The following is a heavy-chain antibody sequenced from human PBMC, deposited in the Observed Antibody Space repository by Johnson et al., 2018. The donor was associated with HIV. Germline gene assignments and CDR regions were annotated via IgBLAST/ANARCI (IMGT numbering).Heavy chain of an antibody. J-gene: IGHJ3*02. Sequence: MQLVESGGGVVQPGGSLRLSCAASGFTVSSNYMSWVRQAPGKGLEWVSVIYSGGSTYYADSVKGRFTISRDNSKNTLYLQMNSLRAEDTAVYYCAREMAATNAWALDIWGQGTMVTVSS. CDR1: GFTVSSNY. D-gene: IGHD5-24*01. V-gene: IGHV3-53*01. CDR2: IYSGGST. CDR3: AREMAATNAWALDI.